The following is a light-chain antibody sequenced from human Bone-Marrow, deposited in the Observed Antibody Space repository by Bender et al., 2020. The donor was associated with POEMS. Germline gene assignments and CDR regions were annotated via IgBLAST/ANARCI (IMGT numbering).Light chain of an antibody. J-gene: IGLJ1*01. CDR3: QVWDRSSDQHV. CDR2: KDT. CDR1: GLTKQY. Sequence: SYVLTQPPSVSVSPGQTARITCSGDGLTKQYASWYQVKPGQAPKGIIYKDTERPSGIPERFSGSTSGNTATLTISRVEAGDEADYYCQVWDRSSDQHVFGTGTKVTVL. V-gene: IGLV3-21*02.